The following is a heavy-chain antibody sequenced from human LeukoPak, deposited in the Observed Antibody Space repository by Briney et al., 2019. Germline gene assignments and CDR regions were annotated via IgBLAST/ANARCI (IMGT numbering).Heavy chain of an antibody. Sequence: GGSLRLSCAASGFTFSSYAMHWVRQAPGKGLEWVAVISYDGSNKYYADSVKGRFTISRDNSKNTLYLQMNSLRAEDTAVYYCARHFGTWGQGTLVTVSS. J-gene: IGHJ4*02. CDR2: ISYDGSNK. V-gene: IGHV3-30-3*01. CDR3: ARHFGT. D-gene: IGHD3/OR15-3a*01. CDR1: GFTFSSYA.